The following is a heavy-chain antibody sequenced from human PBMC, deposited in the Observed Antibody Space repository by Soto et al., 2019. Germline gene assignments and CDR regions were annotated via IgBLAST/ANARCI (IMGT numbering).Heavy chain of an antibody. CDR2: INSDGSST. Sequence: GGSLRLSCAASGFTFSSYWMHWVRQAPGKGLVWVSRINSDGSSTSYADSVKGRFIISRDNAKNTLYLQMNSLRAEDTAVYYCARARPSTVTTLIPGAFDIWGQGTMVTVSS. J-gene: IGHJ3*02. CDR3: ARARPSTVTTLIPGAFDI. V-gene: IGHV3-74*01. CDR1: GFTFSSYW. D-gene: IGHD4-17*01.